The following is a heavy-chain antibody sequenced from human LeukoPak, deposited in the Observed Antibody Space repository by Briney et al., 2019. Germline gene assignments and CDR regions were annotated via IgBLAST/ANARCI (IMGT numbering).Heavy chain of an antibody. D-gene: IGHD2-2*02. CDR3: ATGIRGHKADRPDV. J-gene: IGHJ6*04. V-gene: IGHV1-24*01. CDR1: GYTLTELS. Sequence: ASVKVSCKVSGYTLTELSMHWVRQAPGKGLEWMGGFDPEDGETIYAQKFQGRVTMTEDTSTDTAYMELSSLRSEDTAVYYCATGIRGHKADRPDVWGKGTTVTVSS. CDR2: FDPEDGET.